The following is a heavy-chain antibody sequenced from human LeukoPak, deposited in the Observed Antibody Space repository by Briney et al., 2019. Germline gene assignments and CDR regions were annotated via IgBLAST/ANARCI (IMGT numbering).Heavy chain of an antibody. CDR1: GFTFSSYT. Sequence: QPGGSLRLSCAASGFTFSSYTMNWVRQPPGKGLEWVSNIGTSSTTIYYADSVKGRFTISRDNAKNSLYLQMSSLRAEDTAVYYCARVSRHNFGSFDYWGQGTLVTVSS. D-gene: IGHD1-1*01. CDR2: IGTSSTTI. V-gene: IGHV3-48*01. CDR3: ARVSRHNFGSFDY. J-gene: IGHJ4*02.